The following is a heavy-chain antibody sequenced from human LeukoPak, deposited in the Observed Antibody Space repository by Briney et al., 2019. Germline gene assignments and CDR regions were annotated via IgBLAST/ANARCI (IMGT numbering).Heavy chain of an antibody. CDR1: GFTLSTNA. J-gene: IGHJ4*02. CDR3: AKDVGKWESLHFFDY. Sequence: GGSLRLSCLTSGFTLSTNAMSWVRQAPGKGLEWISGISGSGASTYYADSVKGRFTISRDNSRNTLYLQMNSLRGDDTAVYYCAKDVGKWESLHFFDYWGQGTLVTVSS. D-gene: IGHD1-26*01. V-gene: IGHV3-23*01. CDR2: ISGSGAST.